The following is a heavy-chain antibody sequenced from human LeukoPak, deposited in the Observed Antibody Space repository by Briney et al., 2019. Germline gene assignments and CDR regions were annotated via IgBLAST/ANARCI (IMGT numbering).Heavy chain of an antibody. V-gene: IGHV3-74*01. CDR2: LIRYGSNP. Sequence: GGSLRLSCAASGFTFGSYWMHWVRHGPGKGLVWVSRLIRYGSNPIYVAPVKGRFSISRDNARNTLYLQMNSLRAEDSAVYYCVRIGVEDEQFRHFDSWGQGALVSVS. D-gene: IGHD3-10*01. J-gene: IGHJ4*02. CDR1: GFTFGSYW. CDR3: VRIGVEDEQFRHFDS.